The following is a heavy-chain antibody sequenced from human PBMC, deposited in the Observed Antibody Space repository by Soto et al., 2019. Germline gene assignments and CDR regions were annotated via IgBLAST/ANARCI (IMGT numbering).Heavy chain of an antibody. Sequence: ASVKVSCKVSGYTLTELSMHWVRQAPGKGLEWMGGFDPEDGETIYAQKFQGRVTMTEDTSTDPAYMELRSLRSEDTAVYYCATGRIAVAGDVFDYWGQGTLVTVSS. D-gene: IGHD6-19*01. V-gene: IGHV1-24*01. J-gene: IGHJ4*02. CDR1: GYTLTELS. CDR3: ATGRIAVAGDVFDY. CDR2: FDPEDGET.